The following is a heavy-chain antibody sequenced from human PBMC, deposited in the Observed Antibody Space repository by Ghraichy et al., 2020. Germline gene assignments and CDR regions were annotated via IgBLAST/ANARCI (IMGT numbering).Heavy chain of an antibody. V-gene: IGHV3-21*01. J-gene: IGHJ3*02. CDR1: GFTFSSYS. Sequence: GESLNISCAASGFTFSSYSMNWVRQAPGKGLEWVSSISSSSSYIYYADSVKGRFTISRDNAKNSLYLQMNSLRAEDTAVYYCAKVGYCSGGSCSHDAFDIWGQGTMVTVSS. CDR3: AKVGYCSGGSCSHDAFDI. D-gene: IGHD2-15*01. CDR2: ISSSSSYI.